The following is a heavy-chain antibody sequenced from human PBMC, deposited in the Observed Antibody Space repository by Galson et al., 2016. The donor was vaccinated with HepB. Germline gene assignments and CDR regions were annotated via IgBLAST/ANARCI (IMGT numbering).Heavy chain of an antibody. J-gene: IGHJ4*02. V-gene: IGHV3-53*05. CDR3: AKGPPNLAY. Sequence: SLRLSCAASGFIVSNDYMNWVRQAPGKGLEWLSVSYGDGSTYYAESVRGRFTISRDNAKNSLFLQMNSLTTHDTAVYYCAKGPPNLAYWGQGALVTVSS. CDR2: SYGDGST. CDR1: GFIVSNDY.